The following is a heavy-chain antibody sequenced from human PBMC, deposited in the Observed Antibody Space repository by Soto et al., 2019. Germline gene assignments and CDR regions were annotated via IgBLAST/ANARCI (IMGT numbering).Heavy chain of an antibody. CDR2: IIPIFGTA. D-gene: IGHD5-18*01. V-gene: IGHV1-69*13. CDR3: ARAGYSHGYFCY. J-gene: IGHJ4*02. CDR1: GGTFSSYA. Sequence: ASVKVSCKASGGTFSSYAISWVRQAPGQGLEWMGGIIPIFGTANYAQKFQGRVTITADESTSTAYMELSSLRSEDTAVYYCARAGYSHGYFCYWSQGTLVTVSS.